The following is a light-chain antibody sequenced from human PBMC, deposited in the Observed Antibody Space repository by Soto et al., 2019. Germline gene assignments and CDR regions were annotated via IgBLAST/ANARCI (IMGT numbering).Light chain of an antibody. CDR3: SSYTSSSTLGV. J-gene: IGLJ1*01. CDR1: SSDVGGYNY. V-gene: IGLV2-8*01. CDR2: EVN. Sequence: SALTQPPSASGSPGQSVAISCTGTSSDVGGYNYVSWYQQHPGKAPKLMIYEVNKRPSGVPDRFSGSKSGNTASLTVSGLQAEDEADYYCSSYTSSSTLGVFGTGTKVTVL.